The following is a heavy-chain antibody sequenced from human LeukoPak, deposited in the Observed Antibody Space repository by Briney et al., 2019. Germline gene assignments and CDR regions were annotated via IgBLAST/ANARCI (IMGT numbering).Heavy chain of an antibody. V-gene: IGHV4-59*01. J-gene: IGHJ4*02. D-gene: IGHD3-22*01. Sequence: SETLSLTCTVSGGSINTYYWSWIRQPPGKGLEWLGYIYSDGSANYNPSLKSRLTISVDTSKNQFSLKLSSVIAADTAVYYCARLLSSGRSDYWGQGTLVTVSS. CDR2: IYSDGSA. CDR1: GGSINTYY. CDR3: ARLLSSGRSDY.